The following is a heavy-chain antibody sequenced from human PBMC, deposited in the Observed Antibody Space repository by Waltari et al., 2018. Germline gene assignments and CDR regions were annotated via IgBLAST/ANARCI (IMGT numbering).Heavy chain of an antibody. D-gene: IGHD3-16*02. J-gene: IGHJ4*02. CDR1: GYTFTSYY. CDR2: INPSGGST. CDR3: ARDLGYIWGSYRLGFDY. Sequence: QVKLVQSGAEVKKPGASVKVSCKASGYTFTSYYMNWVRQAPGQGLEWMGIINPSGGSTSYAQKFQGRVTMTRDTSTSTVYMELSSLRPEDTAVYYCARDLGYIWGSYRLGFDYWGQGTLVTVSS. V-gene: IGHV1-46*01.